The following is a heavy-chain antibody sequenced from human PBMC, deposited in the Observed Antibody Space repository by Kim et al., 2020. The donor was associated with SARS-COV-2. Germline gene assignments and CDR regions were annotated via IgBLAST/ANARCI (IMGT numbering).Heavy chain of an antibody. V-gene: IGHV4-31*03. Sequence: SETLSLTCTVSGGSISSGGYYWSWIRQHPGKGLEWIGYIYYSGSTYYHPSLKSRVTISVDTSKNQFSLKLSSVTAADTAVYYCARSVPAAQFDYWGQGTLVTVTS. CDR1: GGSISSGGYY. CDR2: IYYSGST. J-gene: IGHJ4*02. D-gene: IGHD2-2*01. CDR3: ARSVPAAQFDY.